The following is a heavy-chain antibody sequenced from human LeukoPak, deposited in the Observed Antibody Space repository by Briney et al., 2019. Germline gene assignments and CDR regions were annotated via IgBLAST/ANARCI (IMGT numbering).Heavy chain of an antibody. CDR1: GYTFTSYG. J-gene: IGHJ6*02. CDR2: ISAYNGNT. Sequence: ASVKVSCKASGYTFTSYGISWVRQAPGQGLEWMGWISAYNGNTNYAQKLQGRVTMTTDTSTSTAYMELRSLRSDDTAVYYCATSAMVRGVIIRYYYYGMDVWGQGTTVTGSS. CDR3: ATSAMVRGVIIRYYYYGMDV. D-gene: IGHD3-10*01. V-gene: IGHV1-18*01.